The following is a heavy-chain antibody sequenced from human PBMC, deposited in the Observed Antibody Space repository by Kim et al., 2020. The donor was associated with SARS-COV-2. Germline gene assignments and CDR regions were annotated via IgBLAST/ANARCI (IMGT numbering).Heavy chain of an antibody. CDR2: TTRRGKSYAT. D-gene: IGHD2-15*01. V-gene: IGHV3-73*01. CDR1: GFSLSGYT. J-gene: IGHJ4*02. CDR3: LSRVDVSGEKDEY. Sequence: GGSLRLSCAASGFSLSGYTIHWVRQASGKGLEWVGQTTRRGKSYATEHAASVKGRFTISRDDSYNMAYLQMNSLKTEDTAVYFCLSRVDVSGEKDEYWGQGTLVTVSS.